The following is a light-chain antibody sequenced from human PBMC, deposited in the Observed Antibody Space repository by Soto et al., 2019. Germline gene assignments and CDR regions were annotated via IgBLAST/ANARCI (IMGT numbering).Light chain of an antibody. CDR3: AAWDDSLNGYV. CDR2: NNN. V-gene: IGLV1-44*01. CDR1: SSNIGINT. Sequence: QSVLAQPPSASETPGQRVTISCSGSSSNIGINTVDWFQQLPGTAPKLLIYNNNQRPSGVPDRFSGSKSGTSASLAISGLQSEDESDYYCAAWDDSLNGYVFGTRTKVTVL. J-gene: IGLJ1*01.